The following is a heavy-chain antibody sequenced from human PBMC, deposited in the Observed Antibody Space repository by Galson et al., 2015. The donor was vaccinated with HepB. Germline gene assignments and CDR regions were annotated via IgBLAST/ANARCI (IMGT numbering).Heavy chain of an antibody. CDR2: ISSSSSTI. V-gene: IGHV3-48*01. CDR3: ARGLRGEHCSSTSCPPPRGNYYYYYYMDV. Sequence: SLRLSCAASGFTFSSYSMNWVRQAPGKGLEWVSYISSSSSTIYYADSVKGRFTISRDNAKNSLYLQMNSLRAEDTAVYYCARGLRGEHCSSTSCPPPRGNYYYYYYMDVWGKGTTVTVSS. CDR1: GFTFSSYS. J-gene: IGHJ6*03. D-gene: IGHD2-2*01.